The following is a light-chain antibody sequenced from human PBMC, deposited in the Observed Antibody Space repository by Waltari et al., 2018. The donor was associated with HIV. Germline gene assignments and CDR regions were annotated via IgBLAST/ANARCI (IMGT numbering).Light chain of an antibody. CDR3: QQSYSSPWT. V-gene: IGKV4-1*01. J-gene: IGKJ1*01. Sequence: DIVMAQSPHSLSVSLGERAILNCCPSQTLLLTSTHKNYLIWYQQKAGQPPKLLIHWASTRESGVPDRFSGSGSGTNFTLTISGLQTEDAAMYYCQQSYSSPWTFGQGTKV. CDR1: QTLLLTSTHKNY. CDR2: WAS.